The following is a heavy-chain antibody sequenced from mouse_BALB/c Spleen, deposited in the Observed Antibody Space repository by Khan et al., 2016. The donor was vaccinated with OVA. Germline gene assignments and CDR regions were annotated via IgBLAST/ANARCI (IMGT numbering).Heavy chain of an antibody. CDR2: ISDGGSYT. J-gene: IGHJ3*01. CDR3: ARAGYGGFAY. V-gene: IGHV5-4*02. CDR1: GFTFSDYY. Sequence: EVELVESGGGLVKPGGSLKLSCAASGFTFSDYYMYWVRQTPEKRLEWVATISDGGSYTYYPDSVKGRFTISRDNAKNNLYLQMSSLKSEDTARDYCARAGYGGFAYWGQGTLVTVSA. D-gene: IGHD1-1*02.